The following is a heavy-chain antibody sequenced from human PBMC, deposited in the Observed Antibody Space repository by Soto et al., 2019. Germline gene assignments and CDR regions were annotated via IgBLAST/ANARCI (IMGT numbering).Heavy chain of an antibody. CDR3: EKDLHWYGMDV. CDR1: GFTFSDYF. J-gene: IGHJ6*02. Sequence: EVQLLESGGGLVQPGESLRLSCAASGFTFSDYFMNWVRQAPGKGLEWVSGINKDGGTTQNADFVRGRFTISRDNSRNTLYLQMNRVRAEDTALYYCEKDLHWYGMDVWGQGTTVTVS. V-gene: IGHV3-23*01. D-gene: IGHD1-20*01. CDR2: INKDGGTT.